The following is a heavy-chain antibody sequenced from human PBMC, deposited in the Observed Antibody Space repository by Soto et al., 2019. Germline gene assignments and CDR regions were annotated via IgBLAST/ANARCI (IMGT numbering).Heavy chain of an antibody. D-gene: IGHD2-2*01. Sequence: GGSLRHSRADSGFTFIWYALHWVRQAPGKGLEWVALISHDGGNHYYADSVKGRFTISRDNSKNMVYLQINSLRVDDTAVYYCARDRSMVVVVPGYWGQGT. CDR3: ARDRSMVVVVPGY. CDR2: ISHDGGNH. CDR1: GFTFIWYA. V-gene: IGHV3-30-3*01. J-gene: IGHJ4*02.